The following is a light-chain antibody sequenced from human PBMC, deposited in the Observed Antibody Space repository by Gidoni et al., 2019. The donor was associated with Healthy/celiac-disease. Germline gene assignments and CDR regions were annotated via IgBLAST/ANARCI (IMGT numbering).Light chain of an antibody. J-gene: IGKJ4*01. Sequence: EIVMTQSPATLSVSPGERATLSCRASQSVSSNLACYQQKPGQAPRLLIYGASTRATGIPARFIGSGSGTEFTLTISSLQSEDFAVYYCQQYNNWLTFGGGTKVEIK. CDR1: QSVSSN. CDR3: QQYNNWLT. CDR2: GAS. V-gene: IGKV3-15*01.